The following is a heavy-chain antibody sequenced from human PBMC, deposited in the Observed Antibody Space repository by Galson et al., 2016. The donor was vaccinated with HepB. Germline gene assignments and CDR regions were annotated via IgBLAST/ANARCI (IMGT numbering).Heavy chain of an antibody. CDR3: AKVVGGAYFYYGMDG. D-gene: IGHD3-16*01. V-gene: IGHV3-9*01. CDR2: ISWNSGTI. Sequence: SLRLSCAASGFPFEDSAMHWVRQAPGKGLEWVSGISWNSGTIVYADSVKGRFSTSRDNAKSSLYLQINSLRAEDTAVDYCAKVVGGAYFYYGMDGWGQGTTVTVSS. CDR1: GFPFEDSA. J-gene: IGHJ6*02.